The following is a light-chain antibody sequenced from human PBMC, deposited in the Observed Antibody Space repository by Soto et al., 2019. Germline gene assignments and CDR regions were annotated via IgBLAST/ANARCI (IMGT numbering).Light chain of an antibody. CDR1: SSDVGGYNY. V-gene: IGLV2-14*01. CDR3: CSYTSSRTYV. J-gene: IGLJ1*01. CDR2: DVS. Sequence: SALTQPASVSGSPGQSIAISCTGTSSDVGGYNYVSWYQQHPGKAPKLMIYDVSDRPSGVSNRFSGSKSGNTASLTISGLQAEDEADYYCCSYTSSRTYVFGTGTKLTVL.